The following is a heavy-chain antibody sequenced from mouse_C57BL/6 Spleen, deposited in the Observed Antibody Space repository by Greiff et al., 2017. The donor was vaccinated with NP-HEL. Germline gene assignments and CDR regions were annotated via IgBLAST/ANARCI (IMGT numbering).Heavy chain of an antibody. V-gene: IGHV1-64*01. J-gene: IGHJ1*03. CDR1: GYTFTSYW. D-gene: IGHD1-1*01. Sequence: VQLKQPGAELVKPGASVKLSCKASGYTFTSYWMHWVKQRPGQGLEWIGMIHPNSGSTNYNEQFKSKATLTVDKSSSNTYTQLSSLTSEDSAVYYCARGYYGSSPGFDVWGTGTTVTVSS. CDR3: ARGYYGSSPGFDV. CDR2: IHPNSGST.